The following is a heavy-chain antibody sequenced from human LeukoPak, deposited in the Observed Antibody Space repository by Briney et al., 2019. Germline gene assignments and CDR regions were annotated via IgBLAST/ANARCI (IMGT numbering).Heavy chain of an antibody. CDR3: AQDRELFPFDY. J-gene: IGHJ4*02. Sequence: KAGGSLRLSCAASGFTFSSYAMSWVRQAPGKGLEWVSAISGTGGNTYYADSVKGRFTISRDNSKNTLYLQMNSLRAEDTAVYYCAQDRELFPFDYWGQGTLVTVSS. CDR1: GFTFSSYA. V-gene: IGHV3-23*01. D-gene: IGHD1-26*01. CDR2: ISGTGGNT.